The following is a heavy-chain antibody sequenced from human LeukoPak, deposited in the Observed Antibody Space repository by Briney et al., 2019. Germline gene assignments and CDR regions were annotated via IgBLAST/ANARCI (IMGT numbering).Heavy chain of an antibody. CDR2: INHSGST. CDR1: DGSFSGYY. J-gene: IGHJ4*02. Sequence: SETLSLTCAVYDGSFSGYYWSWIRQPPGKGLEWIGEINHSGSTNYNPSLKSRVTISVDTSKNQFSLKLSSVTAADTAVYYCARHATYYYDSSGAHPFDYWGQGTLVTVSS. CDR3: ARHATYYYDSSGAHPFDY. V-gene: IGHV4-34*01. D-gene: IGHD3-22*01.